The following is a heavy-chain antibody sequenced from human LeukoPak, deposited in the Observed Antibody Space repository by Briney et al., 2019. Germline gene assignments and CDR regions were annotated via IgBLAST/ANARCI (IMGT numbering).Heavy chain of an antibody. CDR3: VRGQRAHVEWSSYMDV. Sequence: GGSLRLSCAASGFTFSSYAMHWVRQAPGKGLEWVAVISYDGSNKYFADSVKGRFTLSRDNSKNTLYLQMNNLRAEDTPVYYCVRGQRAHVEWSSYMDVWGKGTTVTVSS. V-gene: IGHV3-30*04. D-gene: IGHD3-3*01. CDR1: GFTFSSYA. CDR2: ISYDGSNK. J-gene: IGHJ6*03.